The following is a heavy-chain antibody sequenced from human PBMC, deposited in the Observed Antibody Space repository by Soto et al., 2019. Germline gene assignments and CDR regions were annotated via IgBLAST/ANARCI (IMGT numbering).Heavy chain of an antibody. J-gene: IGHJ4*02. V-gene: IGHV3-30-3*01. D-gene: IGHD2-21*01. CDR1: GFTFSSYA. CDR3: ARADCGGQCPCDY. Sequence: GGSLRLSCAASGFTFSSYAMHWVRQAPGKGLEWVAVISYDGSNKYYADSVKGRFTISRDNSKNTLYLQMNSLRAEDTAVYYCARADCGGQCPCDYWGEGTLVTVSS. CDR2: ISYDGSNK.